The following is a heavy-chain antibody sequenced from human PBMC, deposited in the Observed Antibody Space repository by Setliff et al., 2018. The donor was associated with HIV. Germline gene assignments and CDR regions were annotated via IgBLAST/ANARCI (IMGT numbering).Heavy chain of an antibody. J-gene: IGHJ5*02. D-gene: IGHD3-3*01. V-gene: IGHV4-4*07. CDR1: GGSITGYY. CDR3: ARGRGTLPGMSGGNWFHP. Sequence: PSETLSLTCTVSGGSITGYYWSWIRQPAGKGLEWIGRIYTSGSTNYNPSLKSRVTMSVDTSKNQFSLKLSSVTAADTAVYYCARGRGTLPGMSGGNWFHPWGPGTLVTVSS. CDR2: IYTSGST.